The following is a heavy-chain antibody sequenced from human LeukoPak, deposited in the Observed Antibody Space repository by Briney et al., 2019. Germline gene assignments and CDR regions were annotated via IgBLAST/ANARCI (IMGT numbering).Heavy chain of an antibody. CDR2: FDPEDGET. Sequence: GASVTVSCKVSGYTLTELSMHWVRQAPGKGLEWMGGFDPEDGETIYAQKFQGRVTMTEDTSTDTAYMELSSLRSEDTAVYYCATDSTYYDSSGYQFGFDYWGQGTLVTVSS. CDR1: GYTLTELS. D-gene: IGHD3-22*01. J-gene: IGHJ4*02. V-gene: IGHV1-24*01. CDR3: ATDSTYYDSSGYQFGFDY.